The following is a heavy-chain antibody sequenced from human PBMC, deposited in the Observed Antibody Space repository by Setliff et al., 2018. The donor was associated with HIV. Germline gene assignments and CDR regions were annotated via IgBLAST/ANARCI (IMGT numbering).Heavy chain of an antibody. V-gene: IGHV1-69*13. Sequence: PSVKVSCKASGGTFNSYAITWVRQAPGQGLEWMGGVIPRSGTAYHAQKFRDRVTITADESTSTAYMELSSLRSEDTAVYYCARVDPCSGGYCHQNQYFYYMDVWGKGTTVTVSS. J-gene: IGHJ6*03. CDR2: VIPRSGTA. D-gene: IGHD2-15*01. CDR3: ARVDPCSGGYCHQNQYFYYMDV. CDR1: GGTFNSYA.